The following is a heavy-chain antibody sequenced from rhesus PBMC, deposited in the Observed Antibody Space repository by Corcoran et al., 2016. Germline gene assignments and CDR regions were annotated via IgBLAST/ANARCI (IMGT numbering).Heavy chain of an antibody. V-gene: IGHV4-80*01. D-gene: IGHD6-37*01. CDR3: ARWHFRGGSFGLDS. CDR2: IHGNTGGA. CDR1: GGSMSSNW. J-gene: IGHJ6*01. Sequence: QVQLQESGPGLVEPSETLSLTCSVSGGSMSSNWWSWTRQLPGKRLEWIGDIHGNTGGAKYSPSLESRGTISRDASKSQYFLRLTSLTAADTAVYYCARWHFRGGSFGLDSWGQGVVVTVSS.